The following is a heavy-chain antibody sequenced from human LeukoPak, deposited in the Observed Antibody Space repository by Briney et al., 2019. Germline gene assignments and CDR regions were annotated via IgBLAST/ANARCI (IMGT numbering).Heavy chain of an antibody. J-gene: IGHJ4*02. Sequence: APVKVSCKASGYTFTSHGITWVRQAPGQGLEWLGWISGYNGNTNYAQKLQGRVTMTTDTSTSTAYMELRSLRSDDTAVYYCARVALQWVVRDVYWGQGIVVTVYS. CDR3: ARVALQWVVRDVY. CDR2: ISGYNGNT. D-gene: IGHD6-19*01. CDR1: GYTFTSHG. V-gene: IGHV1-18*01.